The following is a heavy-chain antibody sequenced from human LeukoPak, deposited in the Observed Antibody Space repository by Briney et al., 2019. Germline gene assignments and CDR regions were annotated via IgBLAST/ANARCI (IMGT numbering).Heavy chain of an antibody. V-gene: IGHV1-46*01. D-gene: IGHD6-19*01. Sequence: GASVKVSCKASGGTFSSYAISWVRQAPGQGLEWMGIINPSGGSTSYAQKFQGRVTMTRDTSTSTVYMELSSPRSEDTAVYYCARVPSSIAVAGTWFDYWGQGTLVTVSS. CDR1: GGTFSSYA. CDR2: INPSGGST. CDR3: ARVPSSIAVAGTWFDY. J-gene: IGHJ4*02.